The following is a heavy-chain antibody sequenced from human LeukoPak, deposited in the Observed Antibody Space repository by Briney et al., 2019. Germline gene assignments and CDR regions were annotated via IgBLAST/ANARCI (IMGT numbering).Heavy chain of an antibody. CDR2: ISAYNGKT. CDR3: ARAESYWPPYIDY. V-gene: IGHV1-18*01. Sequence: ASVKVSCKASGYTFTSFYISWVRQAPGQGLEWLGWISAYNGKTNYAQKLQGRVTMATDTSTTTAYMELRSLRDDDTAVYWCARAESYWPPYIDYWGQGTLVTVSS. J-gene: IGHJ4*02. CDR1: GYTFTSFY. D-gene: IGHD1-26*01.